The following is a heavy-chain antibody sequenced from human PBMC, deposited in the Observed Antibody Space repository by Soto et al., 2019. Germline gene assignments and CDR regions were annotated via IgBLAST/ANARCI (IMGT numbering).Heavy chain of an antibody. CDR3: AREGHVENLGSNWFDP. CDR1: GGSISSGGYY. V-gene: IGHV4-31*03. Sequence: SETLSLTCTVSGGSISSGGYYWSWIRQHPGKGLEWIGYIYYSGSTYYNPSLKSRVTISGDTSKNQFSLKLSSVTAADTAVYYCAREGHVENLGSNWFDPWGQGTLVTVSS. CDR2: IYYSGST. J-gene: IGHJ5*02.